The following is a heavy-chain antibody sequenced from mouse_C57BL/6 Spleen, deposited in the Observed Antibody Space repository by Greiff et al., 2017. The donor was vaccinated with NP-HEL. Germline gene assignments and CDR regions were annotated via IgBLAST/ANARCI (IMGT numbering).Heavy chain of an antibody. J-gene: IGHJ2*01. Sequence: QVQLKESGAELVRPGASVTLSCKASGYTFTDYEMHWVKQTPVHGLEWIGAIDPETGGTAYNQKFKGKAILTADKSSSTAYMELRSLTSEDSAVYYCTRKDYWGQGTTLTVSS. CDR2: IDPETGGT. V-gene: IGHV1-15*01. CDR3: TRKDY. CDR1: GYTFTDYE.